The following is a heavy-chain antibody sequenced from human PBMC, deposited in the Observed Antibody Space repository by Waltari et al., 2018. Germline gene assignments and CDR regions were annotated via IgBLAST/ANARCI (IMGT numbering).Heavy chain of an antibody. J-gene: IGHJ3*01. CDR1: GVSLTSNSHS. V-gene: IGHV4-39*01. CDR3: ATYIGASVGTAAFDV. D-gene: IGHD5-12*01. Sequence: QLQLQESGPRLVRPSVTLSPICGVSGVSLTSNSHSLAWIRQSPGQGLEWIGTVSYSGTTYISPSLKSRVSVSRDTSKNQVSLILGSVTAADMAVYYCATYIGASVGTAAFDVWGQGTMVTVSS. CDR2: VSYSGTT.